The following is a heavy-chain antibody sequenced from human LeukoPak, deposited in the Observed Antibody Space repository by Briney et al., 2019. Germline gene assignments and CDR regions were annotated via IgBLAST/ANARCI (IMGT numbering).Heavy chain of an antibody. Sequence: ASVTVSCQASGYTFTSYYMHWVRQAPGQGLEWMGIINHGGGSTSYAQKFQGRVTMTRDTSTSTVYMELSSLRSEDTAVYYCARDYAATPYYYYMDVWGKGTTVTISS. J-gene: IGHJ6*03. CDR3: ARDYAATPYYYYMDV. CDR1: GYTFTSYY. CDR2: INHGGGST. D-gene: IGHD3-16*01. V-gene: IGHV1-46*01.